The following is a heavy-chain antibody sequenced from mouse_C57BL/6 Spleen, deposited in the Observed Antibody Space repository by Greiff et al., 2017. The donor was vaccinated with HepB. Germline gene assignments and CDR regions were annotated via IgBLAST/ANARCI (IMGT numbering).Heavy chain of an antibody. D-gene: IGHD1-1*01. Sequence: EVKLMESGPGLVKPSQSLSLTCSVTGYSITSGYYWNWIRQFPGNKLEWMGYISYDGSNNYNPSLKNRISITRDTSKNQFFLKLNSVTTEDTATYYCARGDYYGSSYGEDAMDYWGQGTSVTVSS. CDR2: ISYDGSN. CDR3: ARGDYYGSSYGEDAMDY. CDR1: GYSITSGYY. V-gene: IGHV3-6*01. J-gene: IGHJ4*01.